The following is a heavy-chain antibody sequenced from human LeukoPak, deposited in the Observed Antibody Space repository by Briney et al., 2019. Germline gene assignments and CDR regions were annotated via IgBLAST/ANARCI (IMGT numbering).Heavy chain of an antibody. Sequence: SPTLSLTCTVSCGSISSYYWSWIRQPPGKGLEWIGYIYYGGRTNYNPSLKSRATMSIDTAKNHFSLNLTSVTAADTAVYYCARSISGTRSKFDCWGQGTLVTVSS. CDR3: ARSISGTRSKFDC. V-gene: IGHV4-59*08. J-gene: IGHJ5*01. D-gene: IGHD1/OR15-1a*01. CDR1: CGSISSYY. CDR2: IYYGGRT.